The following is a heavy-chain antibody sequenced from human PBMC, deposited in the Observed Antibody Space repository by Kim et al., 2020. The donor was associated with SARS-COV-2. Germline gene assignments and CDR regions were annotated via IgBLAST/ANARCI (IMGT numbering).Heavy chain of an antibody. Sequence: SETLSLTCTVSGGSISTYYWSWIRQPPGKGLEWIGYIFYSGSTNYNPSLQSRVTISVDTSKNQFSLKLNSVTAADTAVYYCARASTITRFDYWGQGTLATVSS. CDR2: IFYSGST. J-gene: IGHJ4*02. CDR3: ARASTITRFDY. V-gene: IGHV4-59*13. CDR1: GGSISTYY. D-gene: IGHD3-9*01.